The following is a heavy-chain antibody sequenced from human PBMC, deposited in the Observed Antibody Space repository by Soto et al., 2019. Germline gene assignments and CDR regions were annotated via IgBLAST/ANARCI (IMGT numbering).Heavy chain of an antibody. J-gene: IGHJ5*02. Sequence: ASVKVSCKASGYTFTSYGISWVRQAPGQGLEWMGWISAYNGNTNYAQKLQGRVTMTTDTSTSTAYMELRSLRSDDTAVYYCASYSPTLGYNWFDPWGQGTLVTVSS. V-gene: IGHV1-18*01. D-gene: IGHD2-21*01. CDR3: ASYSPTLGYNWFDP. CDR1: GYTFTSYG. CDR2: ISAYNGNT.